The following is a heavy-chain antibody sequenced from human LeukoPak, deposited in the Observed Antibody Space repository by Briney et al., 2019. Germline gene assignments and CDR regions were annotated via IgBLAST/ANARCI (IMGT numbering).Heavy chain of an antibody. J-gene: IGHJ3*02. CDR1: GFTFSSYA. CDR3: AKDLSYGDYVGAFDM. CDR2: MSGGGGST. Sequence: GGSLRLSCAASGFTFSSYAMSWVRQAPGKGLEWVSAMSGGGGSTYYADSMKGRFTISRDNSNNTLYLQMNSLRPEDTALYYCAKDLSYGDYVGAFDMWGQGTVVTVST. D-gene: IGHD4-17*01. V-gene: IGHV3-23*01.